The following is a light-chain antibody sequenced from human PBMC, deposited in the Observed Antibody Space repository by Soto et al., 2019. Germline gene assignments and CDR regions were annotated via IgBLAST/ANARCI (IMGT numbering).Light chain of an antibody. CDR1: SGHSTYA. V-gene: IGLV4-69*01. Sequence: QLVLTQPPSVSASPGASVKLTCTLSSGHSTYAIAWHQHQPEKGPRFLMRLNSDGRYTKMDGIPDRFSGSSSGAERYLTISNLQSDDEADYYCQTWATAVQVFGGGTQLTVL. CDR2: LNSDGRY. CDR3: QTWATAVQV. J-gene: IGLJ3*02.